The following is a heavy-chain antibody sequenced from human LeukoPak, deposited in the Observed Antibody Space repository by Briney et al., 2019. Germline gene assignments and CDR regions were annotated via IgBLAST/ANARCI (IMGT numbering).Heavy chain of an antibody. CDR1: GGTFSSYA. V-gene: IGHV1-69*13. CDR3: VRGTEPIIAVAVFDI. D-gene: IGHD6-19*01. CDR2: IIPIFGTA. Sequence: RASVKVSCKASGGTFSSYAISWVRQAPGQGLEWMGGIIPIFGTANYAQKFQGRVTITADESTSTAYMELSSLRSEDTAVYYCVRGTEPIIAVAVFDIWGQGTMVTVSS. J-gene: IGHJ3*02.